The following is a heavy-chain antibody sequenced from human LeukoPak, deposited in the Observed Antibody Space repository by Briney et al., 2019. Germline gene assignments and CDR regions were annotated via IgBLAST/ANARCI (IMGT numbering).Heavy chain of an antibody. CDR2: INIGGTNT. CDR1: GFTFNDYY. J-gene: IGHJ5*02. Sequence: GGSLRLSCASSGFTFNDYYISGIRQAPGKGGEWLSYINIGGTNTHYADSVKGRFTTSRDNPKKSQYFDINNPRAEDTAVHYCATDGAGFDTWGQGVLVTVSS. CDR3: ATDGAGFDT. V-gene: IGHV3-11*01.